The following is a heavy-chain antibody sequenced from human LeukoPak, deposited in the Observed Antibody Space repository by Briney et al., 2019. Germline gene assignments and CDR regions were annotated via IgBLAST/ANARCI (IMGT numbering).Heavy chain of an antibody. CDR2: MNPNSGNT. CDR1: GYTFTSYD. Sequence: ASVKVSCKASGYTFTSYDINWVRQATGQGLEWMGWMNPNSGNTGYAQKFQGRVTITRNTSISTAYMELSSLRSEDTAVYYCARHPAKTEDFDYWGQGTLVTVSS. CDR3: ARHPAKTEDFDY. V-gene: IGHV1-8*03. J-gene: IGHJ4*02. D-gene: IGHD2-15*01.